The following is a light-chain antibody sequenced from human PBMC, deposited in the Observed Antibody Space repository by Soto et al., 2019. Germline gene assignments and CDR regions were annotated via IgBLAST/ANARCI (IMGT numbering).Light chain of an antibody. J-gene: IGKJ1*01. CDR3: QQYNDYLGT. V-gene: IGKV1-5*03. CDR2: KAS. CDR1: QSISSW. Sequence: DIQMTQSPSTLSASVGDRVTITCRASQSISSWLAWYQQKPGKAPKLLIYKASSLESGVPSRFSGSGSGTEFTLTISSLQPDDFATYYCQQYNDYLGTFGQGTKVEIK.